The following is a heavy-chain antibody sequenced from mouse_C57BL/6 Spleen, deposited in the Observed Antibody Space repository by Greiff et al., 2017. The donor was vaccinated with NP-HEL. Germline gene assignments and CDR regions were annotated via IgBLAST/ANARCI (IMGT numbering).Heavy chain of an antibody. J-gene: IGHJ4*01. CDR3: ARPNWDDYAMDY. V-gene: IGHV5-9*01. D-gene: IGHD4-1*02. Sequence: EVQVVESGGGLVKPGGSLKLSCAASGFTFSSYTMSWVRQTPETRLEWVATISGGGCHTYYPDSVKGRFRISRDNAKNTLYLQMSSLRSEDTALYYCARPNWDDYAMDYWGQGTSVTVSS. CDR1: GFTFSSYT. CDR2: ISGGGCHT.